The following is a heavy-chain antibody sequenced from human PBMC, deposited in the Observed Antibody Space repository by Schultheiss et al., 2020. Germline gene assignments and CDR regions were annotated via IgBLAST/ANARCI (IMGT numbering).Heavy chain of an antibody. CDR3: ARQSLYGDYYFDY. V-gene: IGHV4-59*08. CDR1: GGSISSYY. CDR2: IYYSGST. D-gene: IGHD4-17*01. J-gene: IGHJ4*01. Sequence: SETLSLTCTVSGGSISSYYWSWIRQPPGKGLEWIGYIYYSGSTNYNPSLKSRVTILADTSKNQFSLKLSSVTAADTAVYYCARQSLYGDYYFDYWGQGTLVTVSS.